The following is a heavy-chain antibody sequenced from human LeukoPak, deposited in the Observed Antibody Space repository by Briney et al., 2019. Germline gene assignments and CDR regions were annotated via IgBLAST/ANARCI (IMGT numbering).Heavy chain of an antibody. D-gene: IGHD6-13*01. CDR2: INHSGST. CDR3: ARGPPGYSSSWYVQGFDY. Sequence: SETLSLTCAVYGGSFSGYYWSWIRQPPGKGLEWIGEINHSGSTNYNPSLKSRVTISVDTSKNQFSLKLSSVTAADTAVYYCARGPPGYSSSWYVQGFDYWGQGTLVTVSS. J-gene: IGHJ4*02. V-gene: IGHV4-34*01. CDR1: GGSFSGYY.